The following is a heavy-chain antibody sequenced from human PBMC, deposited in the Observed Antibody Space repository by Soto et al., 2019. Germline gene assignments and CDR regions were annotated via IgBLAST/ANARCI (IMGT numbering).Heavy chain of an antibody. V-gene: IGHV4-34*01. J-gene: IGHJ5*02. Sequence: SETLSLTCAVYGGSFSGYYWSWIRQPPGKGLEWIGEINHSGSTNYNPSLKSRVTISADTSKNQFSLKLSSVTAADTAVYYCARGRALYDFWSGYYLGWFDPWGQGTLVTVSS. CDR3: ARGRALYDFWSGYYLGWFDP. CDR1: GGSFSGYY. CDR2: INHSGST. D-gene: IGHD3-3*01.